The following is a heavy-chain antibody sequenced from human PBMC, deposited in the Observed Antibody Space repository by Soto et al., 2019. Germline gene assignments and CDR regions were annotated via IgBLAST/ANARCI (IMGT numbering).Heavy chain of an antibody. V-gene: IGHV5-51*01. D-gene: IGHD6-19*01. CDR2: IYPGDSDT. CDR1: GYRFTSYW. J-gene: IGHJ4*02. CDR3: ARSQWLSNPHYFDY. Sequence: PGESLKISCEGSGYRFTSYWIGWVRQMPGKGLEWMGIIYPGDSDTRYSPSFQGQVTISADKSISTAYLQWSSLKASDTAMYYCARSQWLSNPHYFDYWGQGTLVTVSS.